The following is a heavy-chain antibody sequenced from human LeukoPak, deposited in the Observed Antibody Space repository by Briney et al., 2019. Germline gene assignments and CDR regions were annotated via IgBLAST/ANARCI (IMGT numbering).Heavy chain of an antibody. CDR3: ARVGYGDYASDY. J-gene: IGHJ4*02. Sequence: GGSLRLSCAASGFTFSSYWMHWVRQAPGKGLVWVSRIKSDGSSTSYADSVKGRFTISRDNAKNSVYLQMNSLRVEDTAVYYCARVGYGDYASDYWGQGTQVTVSS. V-gene: IGHV3-74*01. CDR1: GFTFSSYW. D-gene: IGHD4-17*01. CDR2: IKSDGSST.